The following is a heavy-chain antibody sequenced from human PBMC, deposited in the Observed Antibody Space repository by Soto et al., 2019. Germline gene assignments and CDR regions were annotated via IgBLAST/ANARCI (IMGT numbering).Heavy chain of an antibody. V-gene: IGHV1-18*01. D-gene: IGHD3-3*01. CDR2: ISAYNGYT. CDR3: ARANLYYNFWSGLEY. Sequence: GASVKVSCKAPCYTFSSYTINLLRHSPGQWLECMGWISAYNGYTNYAQKLQGRVTMTTDTSTTTAYMELRSLRSDDTAVYYCARANLYYNFWSGLEYWGQGALVTVSS. J-gene: IGHJ4*02. CDR1: CYTFSSYT.